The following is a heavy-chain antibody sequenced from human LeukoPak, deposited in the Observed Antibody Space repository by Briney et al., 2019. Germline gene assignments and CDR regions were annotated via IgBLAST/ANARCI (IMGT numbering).Heavy chain of an antibody. CDR1: GFTVSSNY. D-gene: IGHD2-15*01. CDR2: IYSGGST. CDR3: ARDRRYCSGGSCFADAFDI. Sequence: GGSLRLSCAASGFTVSSNYMSWVRQAPGKGLEWVSVIYSGGSTYYTDSVKGRFTISTHNSKNTLYLQMNSLRAEDTAVYYCARDRRYCSGGSCFADAFDIWGQGTMVTVSS. V-gene: IGHV3-53*04. J-gene: IGHJ3*02.